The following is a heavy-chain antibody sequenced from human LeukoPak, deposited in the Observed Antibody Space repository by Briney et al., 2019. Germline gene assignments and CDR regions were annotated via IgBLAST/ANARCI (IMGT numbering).Heavy chain of an antibody. CDR2: VYYTGRT. V-gene: IGHV4-59*08. CDR3: AQGSVDLNSGYPYFEY. Sequence: PSETLSLTCTVSGGSISGCCWSWIRQPPGKGLEWIGYVYYTGRTSYTASLKSRVTISVDTSKNQFSLKLNSVTAADTAVYYCAQGSVDLNSGYPYFEYWGQGTLVSVSS. CDR1: GGSISGCC. D-gene: IGHD3-9*01. J-gene: IGHJ4*02.